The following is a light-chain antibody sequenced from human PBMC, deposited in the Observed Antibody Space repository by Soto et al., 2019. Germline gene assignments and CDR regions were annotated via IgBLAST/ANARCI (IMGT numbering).Light chain of an antibody. J-gene: IGLJ3*02. CDR1: SSDVGSCNC. V-gene: IGLV2-23*02. CDR2: EVN. CDR3: CSSVGSPNWV. Sequence: SALTQPASVSGSPGQSITISCTGTSSDVGSCNCVSWYQQHPGKAPTLMIYEVNKRPSGVSNRFSGSKSGNTASLTISGLQAEDEADYYCCSSVGSPNWVFGGGTKLTVL.